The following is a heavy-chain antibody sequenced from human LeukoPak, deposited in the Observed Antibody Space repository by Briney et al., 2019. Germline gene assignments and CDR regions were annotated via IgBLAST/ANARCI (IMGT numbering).Heavy chain of an antibody. CDR2: ISAYNGNT. CDR3: ARSHSNPSYYYYYYYMDV. CDR1: GYTFTSYG. J-gene: IGHJ6*03. Sequence: ASVKVSCKASGYTFTSYGISWVRQAPGQGLEWMGWISAYNGNTNYAQKLQGRVTMTTDTSTSTAYMELRSLRSDDTAVYYCARSHSNPSYYYYYYYMDVWGKGTTVTVSS. D-gene: IGHD4-11*01. V-gene: IGHV1-18*01.